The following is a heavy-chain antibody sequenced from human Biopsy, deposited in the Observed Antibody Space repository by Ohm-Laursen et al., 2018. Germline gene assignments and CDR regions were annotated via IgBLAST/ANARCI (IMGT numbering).Heavy chain of an antibody. J-gene: IGHJ4*02. Sequence: GASVKVSCKASSYTFTDYNIHWMRQAPGQGLEWLGYINRKTGATNYAQKFQGTVTMTRDTSISTAYLALSSLRSADTAIYYCARDSLNRHKSFDYWGQGTLVTVSS. V-gene: IGHV1-2*02. CDR1: SYTFTDYN. CDR3: ARDSLNRHKSFDY. CDR2: INRKTGAT.